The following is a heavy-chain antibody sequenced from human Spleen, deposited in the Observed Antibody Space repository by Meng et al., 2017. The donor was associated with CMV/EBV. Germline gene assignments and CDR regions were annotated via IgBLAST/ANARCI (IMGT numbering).Heavy chain of an antibody. V-gene: IGHV3-7*01. CDR1: GFTFSNFW. J-gene: IGHJ3*01. Sequence: GESLKISCAASGFTFSNFWMTWVRQAPGKGLEWVANIKKDGSETYYVDSVRGRFTISRDNAKNSLYLQMNSLRAEDTAVYYCARDSDDYDFWSAYYTDAFDFWGQGTMVTVSS. CDR3: ARDSDDYDFWSAYYTDAFDF. CDR2: IKKDGSET. D-gene: IGHD3-3*01.